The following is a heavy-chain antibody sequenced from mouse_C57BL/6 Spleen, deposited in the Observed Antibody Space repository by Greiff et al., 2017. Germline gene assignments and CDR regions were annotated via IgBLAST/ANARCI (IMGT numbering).Heavy chain of an antibody. CDR2: IYPGDGDT. CDR3: ARGKTAQVYFDY. V-gene: IGHV1-80*01. D-gene: IGHD3-2*02. Sequence: VQLQQSGAELVKPGASVKISCKASGYAFSSYWMNWVKQRPGKGLEWIGQIYPGDGDTNYNGKFKGKATLTADKYSSTAYMQLSSLTSEVSAVYFCARGKTAQVYFDYWGQGTTLTVSS. CDR1: GYAFSSYW. J-gene: IGHJ2*01.